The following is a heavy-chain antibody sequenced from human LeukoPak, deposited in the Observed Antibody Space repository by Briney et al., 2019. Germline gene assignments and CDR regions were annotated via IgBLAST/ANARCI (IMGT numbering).Heavy chain of an antibody. J-gene: IGHJ4*02. V-gene: IGHV3-21*01. CDR3: ARWYDYDSKGYNYYFDY. CDR2: ISSSSSYI. Sequence: GGSLRLSCAASEFTFSSFAMSWVRQPPGKGLEWVSSISSSSSYIHYADSVKGRFTISRDNAKNSVYLQMNSLRAEDTAVYYCARWYDYDSKGYNYYFDYWGQGTLVTVST. D-gene: IGHD3-22*01. CDR1: EFTFSSFA.